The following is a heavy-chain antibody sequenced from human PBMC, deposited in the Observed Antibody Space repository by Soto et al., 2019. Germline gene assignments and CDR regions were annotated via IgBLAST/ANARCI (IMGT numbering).Heavy chain of an antibody. Sequence: EVQLLESGGGLVQPGGSXXXXCXXXXXXXXXXXXXXVRQAPGKGLEWVSLIGESGTPTYYADSVKGRFTISRDNSGNTLFLEMYSLRAEDTAVYYCARYIPGVRYYGMDVWGQGTTVTVSS. V-gene: IGHV3-23*01. CDR2: IGESGTPT. CDR1: XXXXXXXX. CDR3: ARYIPGVRYYGMDV. D-gene: IGHD2-2*01. J-gene: IGHJ6*02.